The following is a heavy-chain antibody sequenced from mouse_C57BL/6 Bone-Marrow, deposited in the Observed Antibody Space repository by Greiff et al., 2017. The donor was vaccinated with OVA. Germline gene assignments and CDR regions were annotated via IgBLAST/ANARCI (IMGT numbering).Heavy chain of an antibody. J-gene: IGHJ2*01. CDR2: IDPENGDT. V-gene: IGHV14-4*01. CDR3: TPGIRQGYFDY. CDR1: GFNIKDDY. Sequence: EVQRVESGAELVRPGASVKLSCTASGFNIKDDYMHWVKQRPEQGLEWIGWIDPENGDTEYASKFQGKATITADTSSNTAYLQLSSRTSEDTAVYYCTPGIRQGYFDYWGQGTTLTVSS. D-gene: IGHD2-12*01.